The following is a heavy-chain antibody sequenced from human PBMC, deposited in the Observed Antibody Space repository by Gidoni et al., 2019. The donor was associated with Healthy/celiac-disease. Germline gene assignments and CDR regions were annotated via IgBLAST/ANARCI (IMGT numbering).Heavy chain of an antibody. Sequence: EVQLVESGGGLVKPGGSLRLSCAASGFTFSSYSMNWVRQAPGKGLEWVSSISSSSSYIYYADSVKGRFTISRDNAKNSLYLQMNSLRAEDTAVYYCARVGKKYLVGATNLDYWGQGTLVTVSS. D-gene: IGHD1-26*01. CDR2: ISSSSSYI. V-gene: IGHV3-21*01. J-gene: IGHJ4*02. CDR1: GFTFSSYS. CDR3: ARVGKKYLVGATNLDY.